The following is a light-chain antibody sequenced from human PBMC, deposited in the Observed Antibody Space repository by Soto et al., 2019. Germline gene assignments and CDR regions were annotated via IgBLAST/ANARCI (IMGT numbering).Light chain of an antibody. Sequence: QSALTQPASVSGSPGQSITISCTGTSSDVGGYNYVSWYQQYPGKAPKLMICEVSNRPSGVSNRFSGSKSGNMASLTISGLQAEDEADYYCSSYTSSSTPYVVFGGGTKLTVL. CDR2: EVS. J-gene: IGLJ2*01. CDR3: SSYTSSSTPYVV. V-gene: IGLV2-14*01. CDR1: SSDVGGYNY.